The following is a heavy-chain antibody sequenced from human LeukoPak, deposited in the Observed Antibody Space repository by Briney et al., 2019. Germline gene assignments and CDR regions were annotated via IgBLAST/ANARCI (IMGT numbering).Heavy chain of an antibody. CDR2: MNPNSGNT. CDR1: GYTFTSYD. Sequence: ASVKVSCKASGYTFTSYDINWVRQATGQGLEWMGWMNPNSGNTGYAQKFHGRVTMTRNTSISTAYMELSSLRSEDTAVYYCARVGGYDFWSGSPTYYFDYWGQGTLVTVSS. D-gene: IGHD3-3*01. J-gene: IGHJ4*02. CDR3: ARVGGYDFWSGSPTYYFDY. V-gene: IGHV1-8*01.